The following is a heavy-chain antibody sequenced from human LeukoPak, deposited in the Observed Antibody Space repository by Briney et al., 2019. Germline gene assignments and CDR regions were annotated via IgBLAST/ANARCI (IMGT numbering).Heavy chain of an antibody. D-gene: IGHD2-2*01. V-gene: IGHV3-23*01. CDR3: ANTHTIVVVSTASFDY. Sequence: PGGSLRLSCAASGFTFNTYVMSWVRQAPGKGLEWVSSISGSGTTTYYADSVRGRFTISRDNSKNTLYLQMNSLRAEDTAVYYCANTHTIVVVSTASFDYRGQGTLVTVSS. CDR2: ISGSGTTT. J-gene: IGHJ4*02. CDR1: GFTFNTYV.